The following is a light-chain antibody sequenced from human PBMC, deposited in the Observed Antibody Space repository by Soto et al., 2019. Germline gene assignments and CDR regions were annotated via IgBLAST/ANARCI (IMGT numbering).Light chain of an antibody. CDR1: QTVSRNY. CDR2: AAS. J-gene: IGKJ5*01. Sequence: EIVLTQSPGTLSLSPGEGTTLSCRASQTVSRNYLAWYQQKRGQAPRLLIYAASNRATGIPDRFSGSGSGTDFTLTITRLEPEDFAVYYCQQHGTSPITFGQGTRLEIK. V-gene: IGKV3-20*01. CDR3: QQHGTSPIT.